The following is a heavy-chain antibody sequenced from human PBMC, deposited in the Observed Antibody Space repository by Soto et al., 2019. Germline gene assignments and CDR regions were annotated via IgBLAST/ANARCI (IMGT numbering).Heavy chain of an antibody. CDR2: ISGSGRTI. D-gene: IGHD3-16*01. CDR3: ARLPFPWGWFDP. J-gene: IGHJ5*02. V-gene: IGHV3-11*01. Sequence: QVQMVESGGGLVKPGGSLRLSCADSGIVFSDYMSWVRQAPGKGLEWLSHISGSGRTIYSADSVKGRFTISRDNATNSLYLQMKSLRAEDTAVYYCARLPFPWGWFDPWGQGTLVTVSS. CDR1: GIVFSDY.